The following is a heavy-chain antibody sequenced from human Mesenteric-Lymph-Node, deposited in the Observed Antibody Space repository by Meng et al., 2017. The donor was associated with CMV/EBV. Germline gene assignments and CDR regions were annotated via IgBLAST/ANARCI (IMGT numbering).Heavy chain of an antibody. CDR1: GFTFSSYA. V-gene: IGHV3-30-3*01. CDR2: ISYDGSNK. D-gene: IGHD2-2*01. J-gene: IGHJ6*02. CDR3: ARAKLGYCSSTSCYHYYGMDV. Sequence: GESLKISCAASGFTFSSYAMHWVRQAPGKGLEWVAVISYDGSNKYYADSVKGRFTISRDNSKNTLYLQMNSLRAEDTAVYYCARAKLGYCSSTSCYHYYGMDVWGQGTTVTVSS.